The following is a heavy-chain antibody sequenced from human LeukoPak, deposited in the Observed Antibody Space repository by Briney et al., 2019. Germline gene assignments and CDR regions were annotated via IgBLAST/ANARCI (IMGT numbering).Heavy chain of an antibody. CDR3: ARGDAFSGDH. CDR2: IHPEGNEK. Sequence: SGGSLRLSCAVSGFSFTNFWMSWVRQAPGRGLEWAANIHPEGNEKYHVESVKGRFTISRDNTKNLLFLQMNGLRVEDTAVYYCARGDAFSGDHWGQGTLVTVSS. V-gene: IGHV3-7*04. J-gene: IGHJ4*02. CDR1: GFSFTNFW.